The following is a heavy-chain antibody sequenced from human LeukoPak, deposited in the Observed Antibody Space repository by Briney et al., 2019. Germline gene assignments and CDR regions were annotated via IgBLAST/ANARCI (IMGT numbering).Heavy chain of an antibody. CDR3: AKDQSVFGLFDY. CDR2: ISGGDYS. V-gene: IGHV3-23*01. CDR1: GFNFNDYG. D-gene: IGHD3-10*01. Sequence: GALRLSCAASGFNFNDYGMIWVRQAPGKGLEWVSGISGGDYSDHADSVKGRFTISRDNSKNTLYLQMNSLRAEDTAVYYCAKDQSVFGLFDYWGRGPLVTVSS. J-gene: IGHJ4*02.